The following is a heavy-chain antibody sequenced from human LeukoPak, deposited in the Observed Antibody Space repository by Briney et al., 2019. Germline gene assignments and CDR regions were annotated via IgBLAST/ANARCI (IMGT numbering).Heavy chain of an antibody. J-gene: IGHJ6*03. CDR1: GFTFSSYG. CDR3: AKGGDYYYYYIDV. Sequence: GGSLRLSCAASGFTFSSYGMHWVRQAPGKGLEWVAFIRYDGSNKYYAGSVKGRFTISRDNSKNTLYLQMNSLRAEDTAVYFCAKGGDYYYYYIDVWGKGTTGTISS. CDR2: IRYDGSNK. V-gene: IGHV3-30*02.